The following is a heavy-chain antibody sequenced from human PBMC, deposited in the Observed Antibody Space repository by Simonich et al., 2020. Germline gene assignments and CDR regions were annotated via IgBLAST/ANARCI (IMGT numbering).Heavy chain of an antibody. CDR2: KKQNGREK. CDR1: GFTFSSYW. V-gene: IGHV3-7*01. J-gene: IGHJ4*02. Sequence: EVQLVESGGGLVQPGGSLRLSCAASGFTFSSYWMSWVRQAPGKGLEWGAKKKQNGREKYYVDSVKGRFTISRDNAKNSLYLQMNSLRAEDTAVYYCARDREVYGSGSYYNYWGQGTLVTVSS. CDR3: ARDREVYGSGSYYNY. D-gene: IGHD3-10*01.